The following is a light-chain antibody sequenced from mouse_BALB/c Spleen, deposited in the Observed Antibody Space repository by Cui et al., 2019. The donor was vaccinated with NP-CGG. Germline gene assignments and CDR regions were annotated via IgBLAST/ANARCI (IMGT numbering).Light chain of an antibody. J-gene: IGLJ1*01. CDR2: GTN. V-gene: IGLV1*01. CDR3: ALWYSNHWV. Sequence: QAVLTQEPAPTPSPGETVTLTCRSSTGAVTTSNYANWVQEKPDHLFTGLIGGTNNRAPGVPARFSGSLIGDKAALTITGAQTEDEAIYFCALWYSNHWVFGGGTKLTVL. CDR1: TGAVTTSNY.